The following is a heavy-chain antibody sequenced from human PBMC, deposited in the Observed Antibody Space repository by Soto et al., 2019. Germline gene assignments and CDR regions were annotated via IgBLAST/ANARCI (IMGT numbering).Heavy chain of an antibody. CDR3: AKVNLVSYYYGMDD. CDR1: ESTFNTFA. Sequence: VQLLQSGGGLVQPGGSLRLSCSASESTFNTFAKNWVRQAPGKGLEWVSGISDSGRRTFYADSVKGRFTISRDNSKNSLYLQIKTLTAEDTAIYYAAKVNLVSYYYGMDDWGQGITVTVSS. CDR2: ISDSGRRT. V-gene: IGHV3-23*01. J-gene: IGHJ6*02. D-gene: IGHD1-26*01.